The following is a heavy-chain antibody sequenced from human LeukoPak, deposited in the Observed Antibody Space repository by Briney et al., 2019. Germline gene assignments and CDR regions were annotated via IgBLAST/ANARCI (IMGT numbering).Heavy chain of an antibody. CDR2: IDTNTGNP. V-gene: IGHV7-4-1*02. D-gene: IGHD1-26*01. CDR1: GYTFTNYT. Sequence: ASVKVSCKASGYTFTNYTLNWVRQAPGQGLEWMGWIDTNTGNPTYAQGFIGRFVFSLDTSVTTAYLQISSLKAEDTAVYYCARDLGATQGYYYYGMDVWGQGTTVTVSS. J-gene: IGHJ6*02. CDR3: ARDLGATQGYYYYGMDV.